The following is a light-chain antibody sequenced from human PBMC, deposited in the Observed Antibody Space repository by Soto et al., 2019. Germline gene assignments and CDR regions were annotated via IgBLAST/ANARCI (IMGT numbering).Light chain of an antibody. CDR1: SSDVVGYNY. Sequence: QSVLTQPASVSGSPGQSITISCTGTSSDVVGYNYVSWYQHHPGKAPKLMIYDVSNRPSGVSNRFSGSKSGNTASLTISGLQPEDEAVYYCSSYTTSNTRQIVFGTGTKVTV. J-gene: IGLJ1*01. V-gene: IGLV2-14*03. CDR3: SSYTTSNTRQIV. CDR2: DVS.